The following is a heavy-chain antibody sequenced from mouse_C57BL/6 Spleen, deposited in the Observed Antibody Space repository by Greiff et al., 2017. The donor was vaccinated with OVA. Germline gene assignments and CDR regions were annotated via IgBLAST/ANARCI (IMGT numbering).Heavy chain of an antibody. V-gene: IGHV3-8*02. CDR1: GDSITSGY. Sequence: EVKLMESGPSLVKPSQTLSLTCSVTGDSITSGYWNWIRKFPGNKLEYMGYISYSGSTYYNPSLKSRISITRDTSKNQYYLQLNSVTTEDTATYYCARRDGSRYWYFDVWGAGTTVTVSS. J-gene: IGHJ1*01. CDR3: ARRDGSRYWYFDV. CDR2: ISYSGST. D-gene: IGHD1-1*01.